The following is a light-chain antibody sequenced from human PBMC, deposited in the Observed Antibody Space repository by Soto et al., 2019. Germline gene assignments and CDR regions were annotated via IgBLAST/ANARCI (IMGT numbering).Light chain of an antibody. J-gene: IGLJ3*02. Sequence: QSALTQPASVYGSPGQSITISCTGTSSDVGSYNLVSWYQQHPGKAPKLMIYEGSKRPSGVSNRFSGSKSGNTASLTISGLQAEDEADYYRCSYAGSRVFGGGTKLTVL. V-gene: IGLV2-23*01. CDR1: SSDVGSYNL. CDR3: CSYAGSRV. CDR2: EGS.